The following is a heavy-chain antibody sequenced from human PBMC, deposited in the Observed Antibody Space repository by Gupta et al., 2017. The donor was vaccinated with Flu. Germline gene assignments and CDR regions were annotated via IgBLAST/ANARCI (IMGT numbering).Heavy chain of an antibody. V-gene: IGHV3-23*01. Sequence: EVQLLESGGVLAQPGGSLRLSCAASGFTFSAFGMRWVRQAPGKGLEWVSTISGGTTYYADSVKGRFTISRDTSRNTLFLQMNSLRAEDTAVYYCVKDAGYGEYAYWGQGTLLTVSS. D-gene: IGHD4-17*01. J-gene: IGHJ1*01. CDR2: ISGGTT. CDR3: VKDAGYGEYAY. CDR1: GFTFSAFG.